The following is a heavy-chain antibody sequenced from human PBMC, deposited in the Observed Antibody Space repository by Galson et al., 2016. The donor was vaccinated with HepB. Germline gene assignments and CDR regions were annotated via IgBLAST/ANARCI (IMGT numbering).Heavy chain of an antibody. CDR2: ITTDGTKT. D-gene: IGHD5-18*01. CDR1: GFAFNIYR. CDR3: ARGSGYLIDY. V-gene: IGHV3-74*03. J-gene: IGHJ4*02. Sequence: SLRLSCAASGFAFNIYRMHWVRQAPGKGLVWISRITTDGTKTKYADSVKGRFTVSRDNDKSALHLQMHSVGGEDTAVYYCARGSGYLIDYWGQGTLVTVSS.